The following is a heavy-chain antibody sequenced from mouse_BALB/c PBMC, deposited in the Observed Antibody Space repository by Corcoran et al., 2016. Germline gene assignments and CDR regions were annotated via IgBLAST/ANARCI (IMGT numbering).Heavy chain of an antibody. V-gene: IGHV9-3-1*01. Sequence: QIQLVQYGPELQKPGETVKISCKTSGYTFTNNGKNWVKQATGKVLKWLGWINTYTGEPTYDDDFKGRFAFSLENSASTAYLQINNLKNEDTATYFCATMVTMDYWGQGTSVTVSS. J-gene: IGHJ4*01. CDR2: INTYTGEP. CDR1: GYTFTNNG. CDR3: ATMVTMDY. D-gene: IGHD2-2*01.